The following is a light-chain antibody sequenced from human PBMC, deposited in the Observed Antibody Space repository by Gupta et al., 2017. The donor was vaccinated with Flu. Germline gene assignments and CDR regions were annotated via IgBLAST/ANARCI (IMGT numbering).Light chain of an antibody. CDR3: SSYTGSVTV. V-gene: IGLV2-14*01. CDR1: ISDIGGYNY. Sequence: QSALTQPASVSGSPGQSITISCTGTISDIGGYNYISWYQQPPGKAPKLMIYEVSYRPSGISDRFSGSRSGNTASLTISGLQADDEAVYYCSSYTGSVTVFGGGTKLTVL. CDR2: EVS. J-gene: IGLJ2*01.